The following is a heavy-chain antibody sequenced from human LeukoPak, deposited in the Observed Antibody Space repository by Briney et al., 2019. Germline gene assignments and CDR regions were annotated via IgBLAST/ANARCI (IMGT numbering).Heavy chain of an antibody. CDR3: ARGRRVRGVMGYYYYMDV. CDR2: IIPIFGTA. J-gene: IGHJ6*03. Sequence: ASVKVSCKASGGTFSSYAISWVRQAPGQGLEWMGGIIPIFGTANYAQKFRGRVTITADKSTRTAYMELSSLRSEDTAVYYCARGRRVRGVMGYYYYMDVWGKGTTVTVSS. V-gene: IGHV1-69*06. CDR1: GGTFSSYA. D-gene: IGHD3-10*01.